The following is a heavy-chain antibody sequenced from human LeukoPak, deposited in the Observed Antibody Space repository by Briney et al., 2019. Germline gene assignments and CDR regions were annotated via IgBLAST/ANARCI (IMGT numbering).Heavy chain of an antibody. Sequence: GASVKVSCKASGYTFTSYDINWVRQATGQRLEWMGWMNPNSGNTGYAQKFQGRVTMTRNTSISTAYMELSSLRSEDTAVYYCARLYYGSGSHTRYYYYYYMDVWGKGTTVTISS. J-gene: IGHJ6*03. CDR1: GYTFTSYD. D-gene: IGHD3-10*01. V-gene: IGHV1-8*01. CDR3: ARLYYGSGSHTRYYYYYYMDV. CDR2: MNPNSGNT.